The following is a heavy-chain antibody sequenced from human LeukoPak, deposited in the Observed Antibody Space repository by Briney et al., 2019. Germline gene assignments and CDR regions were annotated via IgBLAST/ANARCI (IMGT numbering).Heavy chain of an antibody. CDR1: GYKFTSHW. Sequence: GESLKISCEGFGYKFTSHWIGWVRQMPGKGLEWMGIIYPDDSDTRYSQSFQGQVTISADKSINTAYLQWRSLRASDTAIYYCARRGRTTVTMNWFDPWGQGTLVTVSS. J-gene: IGHJ5*02. CDR2: IYPDDSDT. D-gene: IGHD4-17*01. CDR3: ARRGRTTVTMNWFDP. V-gene: IGHV5-51*01.